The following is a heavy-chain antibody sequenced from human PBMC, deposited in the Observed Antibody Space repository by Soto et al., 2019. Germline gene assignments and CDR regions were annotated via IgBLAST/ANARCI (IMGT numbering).Heavy chain of an antibody. CDR1: GYTFTSYG. CDR2: INVYNGNT. J-gene: IGHJ4*02. Sequence: QVQLVQSGAEVKKPGASVKVSCKASGYTFTSYGISCVRQAPGQGLEWMEWINVYNGNTNYAQKLQGRVTMTTDTSTSTDYLDLRSMRSDDTDVYFCERDTSRGEYDYWGQGTLVTVSS. V-gene: IGHV1-18*01. CDR3: ERDTSRGEYDY. D-gene: IGHD3-10*01.